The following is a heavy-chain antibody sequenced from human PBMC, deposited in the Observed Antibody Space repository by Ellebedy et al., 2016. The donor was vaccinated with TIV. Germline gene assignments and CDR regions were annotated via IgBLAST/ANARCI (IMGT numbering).Heavy chain of an antibody. V-gene: IGHV3-21*01. CDR2: ISSSSSYI. Sequence: GESLKISXAASGFTFSSYSMNWVRQAPGKGLEWVSSISSSSSYIYYADSVKGRFTISRDNAKNSLYLQMNSLRAEDTAVYYCASLPRGYSYGSDFDYWGQGTLVTVSS. CDR1: GFTFSSYS. D-gene: IGHD5-18*01. CDR3: ASLPRGYSYGSDFDY. J-gene: IGHJ4*02.